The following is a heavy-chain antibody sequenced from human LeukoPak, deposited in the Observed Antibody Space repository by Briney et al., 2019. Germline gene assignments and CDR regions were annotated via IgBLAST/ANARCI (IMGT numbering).Heavy chain of an antibody. CDR2: ISHDGSNK. CDR3: ARPYSSGWDTWFDP. V-gene: IGHV3-30*04. Sequence: GGSLRLSCAASGFTFSSYAMHWVRQAPGKGLEWVAFISHDGSNKYYADSVKGRFTISRDNSKNTLYLQMNSLRAEDTAVYYCARPYSSGWDTWFDPWGQGTLVTVSS. J-gene: IGHJ5*02. CDR1: GFTFSSYA. D-gene: IGHD6-19*01.